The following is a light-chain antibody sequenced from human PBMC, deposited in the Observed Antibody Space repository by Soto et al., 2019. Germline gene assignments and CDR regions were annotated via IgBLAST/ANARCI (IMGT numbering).Light chain of an antibody. V-gene: IGKV3-11*01. Sequence: EIVMTQSPATLSVSPGDRAILSCRASQSVNNNLAWYHQKPGQAPRLLIYGASTRATGIPARFSASGSGTDFTLTISSLEPEDFAVYYCQQRSNWPPITFGQGTRLEIK. CDR2: GAS. CDR3: QQRSNWPPIT. CDR1: QSVNNN. J-gene: IGKJ5*01.